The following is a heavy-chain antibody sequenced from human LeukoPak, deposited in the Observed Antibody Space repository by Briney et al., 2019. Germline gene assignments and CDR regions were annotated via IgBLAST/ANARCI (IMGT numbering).Heavy chain of an antibody. CDR1: GFTFSNAW. Sequence: PGGSLRLSCAASGFTFSNAWMSWVRQAPGKGLEWVGRIKSKTDGGTTDYAATVKGRFTISRDDSKNTLYLQMNSLKTEDTAVYYCTTDLGCSGGSCYSFWGQGTLVTVSS. V-gene: IGHV3-15*01. J-gene: IGHJ4*02. CDR3: TTDLGCSGGSCYSF. CDR2: IKSKTDGGTT. D-gene: IGHD2-15*01.